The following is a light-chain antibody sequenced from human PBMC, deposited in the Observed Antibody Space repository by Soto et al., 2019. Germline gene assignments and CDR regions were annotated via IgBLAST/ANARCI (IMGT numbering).Light chain of an antibody. V-gene: IGLV1-47*01. Sequence: QSVLTQPPSASGTPGQRVTISCSGSSSNIGNNYVYWYQHLPGTAPKLLIYRNNQRPSGVPDRFSGSKSGTSASLAISGPRSDDESDYYCAAWDASLNGPVFGGGTKLTVL. CDR2: RNN. J-gene: IGLJ2*01. CDR3: AAWDASLNGPV. CDR1: SSNIGNNY.